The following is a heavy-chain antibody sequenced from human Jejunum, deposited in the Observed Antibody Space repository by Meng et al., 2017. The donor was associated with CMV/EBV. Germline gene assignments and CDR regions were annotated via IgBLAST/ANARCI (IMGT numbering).Heavy chain of an antibody. J-gene: IGHJ4*02. CDR3: ARGRGPLEYYFDY. CDR1: GFTFSSYG. D-gene: IGHD3-3*01. V-gene: IGHV3-30-3*01. Sequence: GELVGSGGGLVQPGRSLRLSCAASGFTFSSYGMHWVRQAPGKGLEWVAVISYDGSKEYYADSVKGRFTISRDNSKNTLYLQMNSLRAEDTAVYYCARGRGPLEYYFDYWGQGTLVTVSS. CDR2: ISYDGSKE.